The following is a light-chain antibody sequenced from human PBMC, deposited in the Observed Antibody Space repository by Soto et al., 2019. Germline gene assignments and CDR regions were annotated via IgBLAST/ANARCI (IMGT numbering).Light chain of an antibody. V-gene: IGKV3-15*01. J-gene: IGKJ2*03. CDR3: QHYNNWPPYS. CDR2: GAS. CDR1: QDVSTN. Sequence: ETVMTRSPDTLSVSPGESATLSCRASQDVSTNLAWFHHKPGQTPRRVLYGASKRATGIPARFSGSGSGRHFTLTISSLQSEDFGVYYCQHYNNWPPYSFGQGTKVDIK.